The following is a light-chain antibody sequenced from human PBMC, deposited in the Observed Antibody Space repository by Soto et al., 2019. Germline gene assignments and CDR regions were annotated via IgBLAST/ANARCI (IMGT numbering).Light chain of an antibody. CDR1: NIGSKS. V-gene: IGLV3-21*02. CDR2: DDS. Sequence: SYVLTQPPSVSVAPGQTASITCGRNNIGSKSVHWYQQKPGQAPVVVVYDDSVRPSGIPDRFSGSNSGNTATLTISRVEAGDEADYYCQVWDFSSDHVVFGGGTKLTVL. J-gene: IGLJ3*02. CDR3: QVWDFSSDHVV.